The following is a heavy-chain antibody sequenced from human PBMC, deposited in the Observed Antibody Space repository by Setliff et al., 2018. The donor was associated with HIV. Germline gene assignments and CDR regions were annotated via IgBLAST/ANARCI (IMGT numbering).Heavy chain of an antibody. CDR2: VKQDGSEK. CDR3: ARDGGEY. V-gene: IGHV3-7*01. CDR1: GFRFRSYW. J-gene: IGHJ4*02. Sequence: GSLRLSCAASGFRFRSYWMSWVRQAPGKGLESVANVKQDGSEKYYGDSVQGRFTVSRDNAENSVYLQMNSLRAEDTAVYYCARDGGEYWGQGTLVTVSS. D-gene: IGHD3-16*01.